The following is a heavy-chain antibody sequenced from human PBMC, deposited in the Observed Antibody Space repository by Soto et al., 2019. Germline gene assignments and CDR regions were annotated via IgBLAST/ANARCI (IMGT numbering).Heavy chain of an antibody. CDR2: ISYDGSNK. CDR1: GFTFSSYA. J-gene: IGHJ4*02. V-gene: IGHV3-30-3*01. CDR3: ARDGLKLRVLEWFIDY. Sequence: QVQLVESGGGVVQPGRSLRLSCAASGFTFSSYAMHWVRQAPGKGLEWVAVISYDGSNKYYADSVKGRFTISRDNSKNPLYLQMNSLRAEDTDVYYCARDGLKLRVLEWFIDYWGQGTLVTVSS. D-gene: IGHD3-3*01.